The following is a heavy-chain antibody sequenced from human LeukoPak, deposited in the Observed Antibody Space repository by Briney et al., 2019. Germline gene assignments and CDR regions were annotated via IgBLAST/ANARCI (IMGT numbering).Heavy chain of an antibody. D-gene: IGHD5-18*01. V-gene: IGHV4-39*01. J-gene: IGHJ3*02. CDR1: GGSISSSSYY. CDR3: ARLSLYVDTAIYAFDI. Sequence: SETLSLTCTVSGGSISSSSYYWGWIRQPPGKGLEWIGNIHYTGSTYYNPSLKSRVTISVDTSKNQFSLKLSSVTAADTAVYYCARLSLYVDTAIYAFDIWGQGTKVTVSS. CDR2: IHYTGST.